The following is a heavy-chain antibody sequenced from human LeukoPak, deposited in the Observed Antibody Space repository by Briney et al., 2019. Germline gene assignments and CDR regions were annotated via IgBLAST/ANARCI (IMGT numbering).Heavy chain of an antibody. J-gene: IGHJ5*02. V-gene: IGHV4-38-2*02. CDR3: ARDFGTGTDFNWFDP. Sequence: KSSETLSLXCTVSGYSISSGYYWGWIRQPPGKGLEWFGSIYHSGSTYYNPSLKSRVTISVDTSKNQFSLKLSSVTAADTAVYYCARDFGTGTDFNWFDPWGQGTLVTVSS. CDR2: IYHSGST. D-gene: IGHD3/OR15-3a*01. CDR1: GYSISSGYY.